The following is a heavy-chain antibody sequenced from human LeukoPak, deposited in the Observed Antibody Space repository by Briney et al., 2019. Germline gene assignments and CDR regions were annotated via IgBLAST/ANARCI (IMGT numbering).Heavy chain of an antibody. CDR2: TNSDGSST. V-gene: IGHV3-74*01. J-gene: IGHJ4*02. D-gene: IGHD3-22*01. CDR1: GFTFSTYW. CDR3: ARDLFYDSSGYYAFDS. Sequence: GGSLRLSCAASGFTFSTYWMHWVRQAPGKGLVWVSGTNSDGSSTVYADSVKGRFTISRDNAKNTLYLQMNSLRAEDTAVYYCARDLFYDSSGYYAFDSWGQGTLVTVSS.